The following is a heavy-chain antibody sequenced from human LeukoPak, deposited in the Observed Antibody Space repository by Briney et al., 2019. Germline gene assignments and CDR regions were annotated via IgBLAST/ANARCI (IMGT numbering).Heavy chain of an antibody. CDR1: GFTFSKYA. J-gene: IGHJ4*02. D-gene: IGHD3-22*01. Sequence: PGGSLRLPCAASGFTFSKYAMTWVRQAPGKGLEWVSGISVSGGSTNYADSVKGRFTISRDNSKNTLYLQMNSLRAEDTAVYYCAKSNYFDSGGYYFFDYWGQGTLVTVPS. CDR2: ISVSGGST. CDR3: AKSNYFDSGGYYFFDY. V-gene: IGHV3-23*01.